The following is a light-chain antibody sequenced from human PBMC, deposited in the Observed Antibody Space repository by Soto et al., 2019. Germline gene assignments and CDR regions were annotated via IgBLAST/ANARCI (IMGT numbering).Light chain of an antibody. CDR2: GAS. CDR3: QQYNNWPPLT. J-gene: IGKJ4*01. Sequence: EIVLTQSPGTLSLSPGERATLSCRASQSVSSNLAWYQQKPGQAPRLLIYGASTRATGIPARFSGSGSGTGFTLTISSLQSEDFAVYYCQQYNNWPPLTFGGGTKVDIK. V-gene: IGKV3-15*01. CDR1: QSVSSN.